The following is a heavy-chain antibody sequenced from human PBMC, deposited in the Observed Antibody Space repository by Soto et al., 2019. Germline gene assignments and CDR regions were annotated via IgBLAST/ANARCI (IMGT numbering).Heavy chain of an antibody. CDR2: INPNSGGT. J-gene: IGHJ3*02. V-gene: IGHV1-2*04. CDR1: GYTFTGYY. Sequence: ASVKVSCKASGYTFTGYYMHWVRQAPGQGLEWMGWINPNSGGTNYAQKFQGWVTMTRDTSISTAYMELSRLRSDDTAVYYCARDPVYDFWSGYYINASDIWGPGTIVTVSS. D-gene: IGHD3-3*01. CDR3: ARDPVYDFWSGYYINASDI.